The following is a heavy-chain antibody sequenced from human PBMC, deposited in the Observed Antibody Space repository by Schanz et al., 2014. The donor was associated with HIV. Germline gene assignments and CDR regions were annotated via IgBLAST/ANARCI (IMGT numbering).Heavy chain of an antibody. CDR3: AKPEYDSRGSSQSHFDY. J-gene: IGHJ4*02. V-gene: IGHV3-23*04. Sequence: EVQLVESGGGLVKPGGSLRLYCAASGFTLSSYSMNWVRQAPGKGLEWVSAISGGGAGTYYADSVNGRFTISRDNYKNTLYLQMTTLRIDDTAVYYCAKPEYDSRGSSQSHFDYWGQGTLVTVSS. CDR1: GFTLSSYS. D-gene: IGHD3-22*01. CDR2: ISGGGAGT.